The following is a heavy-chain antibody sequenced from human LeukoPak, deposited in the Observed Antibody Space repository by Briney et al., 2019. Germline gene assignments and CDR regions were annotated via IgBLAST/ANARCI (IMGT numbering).Heavy chain of an antibody. D-gene: IGHD2-2*02. CDR2: INPNSGGT. CDR3: ARESCSSTSCYKSWSDP. J-gene: IGHJ5*02. Sequence: ASVKVSCKASGYTFTGYYMHWVRQAPGQGLEWMGWINPNSGGTNYAQKFQGRVTMTRDTSISTAYMELSRLRSDDTAVYYCARESCSSTSCYKSWSDPWGQGTLVTVSS. CDR1: GYTFTGYY. V-gene: IGHV1-2*02.